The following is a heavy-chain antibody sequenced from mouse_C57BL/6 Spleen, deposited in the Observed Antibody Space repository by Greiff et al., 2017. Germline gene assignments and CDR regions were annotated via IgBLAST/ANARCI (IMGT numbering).Heavy chain of an antibody. CDR2: IDPEDGDT. J-gene: IGHJ1*03. V-gene: IGHV14-1*01. CDR1: GFNIKDYY. D-gene: IGHD2-5*01. Sequence: EVQLQQSGAELVRPGASVKLSCTASGFNIKDYYMHWVKQRPEQGLEWIGRIDPEDGDTESAPKFQGKATMTADTSSNTAYLQLSSLTSEDTAVYYCSTNSNSYWDFGVWGTGATVTVSS. CDR3: STNSNSYWDFGV.